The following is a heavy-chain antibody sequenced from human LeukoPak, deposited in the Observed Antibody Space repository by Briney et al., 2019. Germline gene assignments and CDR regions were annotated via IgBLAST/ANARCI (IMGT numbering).Heavy chain of an antibody. Sequence: GGSLRLSCAASGFTFSSNAMHWVRQAPGKGLEWVAVISRDGSDKYYPDSVKGRFTISRDNSKNTLFLQMNSLRTEDTAVYYCAEDWGYASGTYLDSWGQGTLVTVSS. V-gene: IGHV3-30*18. D-gene: IGHD3-10*01. J-gene: IGHJ4*02. CDR2: ISRDGSDK. CDR1: GFTFSSNA. CDR3: AEDWGYASGTYLDS.